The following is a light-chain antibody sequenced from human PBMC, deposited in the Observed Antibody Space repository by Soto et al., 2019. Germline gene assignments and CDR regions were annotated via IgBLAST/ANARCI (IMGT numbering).Light chain of an antibody. J-gene: IGKJ4*01. CDR2: GAS. CDR1: QSVSSSY. CDR3: QQYGSPLT. Sequence: EIVLTQSPGTLSLSPGERATLSCRASQSVSSSYLAWYQQKPGLTPRLLIYGASNRATGIPDRFSGSGSGIDVTLTISRLEPEDFAVYYCQQYGSPLTFGGGTKVEIK. V-gene: IGKV3-20*01.